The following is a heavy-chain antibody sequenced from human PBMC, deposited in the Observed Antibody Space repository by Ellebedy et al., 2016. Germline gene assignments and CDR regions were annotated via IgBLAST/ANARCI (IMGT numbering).Heavy chain of an antibody. D-gene: IGHD4-17*01. CDR1: GYTFANYF. CDR2: INPSGGST. J-gene: IGHJ4*02. CDR3: ARGYGDYVPRFDY. V-gene: IGHV1-46*01. Sequence: ASVKVSCKASGYTFANYFIHWVRQAPGEGLEWMGVINPSGGSTTYAQKFQGRVTITADKSTSTAYMELSSLRSEDTAVYYCARGYGDYVPRFDYWGQGTLVTVSS.